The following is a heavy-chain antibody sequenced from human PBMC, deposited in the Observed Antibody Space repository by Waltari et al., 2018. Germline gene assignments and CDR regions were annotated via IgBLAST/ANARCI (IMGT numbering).Heavy chain of an antibody. J-gene: IGHJ3*02. CDR2: INSDGSST. V-gene: IGHV3-74*01. D-gene: IGHD1-26*01. Sequence: EVQLVESGGGVVQPGGSLRLSCAAYGFTFRSYWLDWVRQAPGKGLVWVSRINSDGSSTNHAASVKGRFTISRDNAKNTLYLQMNSLRAEDTAVYYCARAYSGTRNAFDIWGQGTMVTVSS. CDR3: ARAYSGTRNAFDI. CDR1: GFTFRSYW.